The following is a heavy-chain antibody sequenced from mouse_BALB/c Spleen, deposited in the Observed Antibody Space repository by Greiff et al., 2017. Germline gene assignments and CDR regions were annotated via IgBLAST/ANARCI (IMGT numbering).Heavy chain of an antibody. CDR3: ARGRSPLAY. Sequence: EVMLVESGGGLVKPGGSLKLSCAASGFTFSSYAMSWVRQSPEKRLEWVAEISSGGSYTYYPDTVTGRFTISRDNAKNTLYLEMSSLRSEDTAMYYCARGRSPLAYWGQGTLVTVSA. CDR2: ISSGGSYT. V-gene: IGHV5-9-4*01. CDR1: GFTFSSYA. J-gene: IGHJ3*01.